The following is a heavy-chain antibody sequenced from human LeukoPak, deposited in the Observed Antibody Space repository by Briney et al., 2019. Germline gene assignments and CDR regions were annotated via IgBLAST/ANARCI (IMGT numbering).Heavy chain of an antibody. D-gene: IGHD1-26*01. CDR2: LVGSGGRP. CDR3: AKGGYSGSYNFDY. V-gene: IGHV3-23*01. Sequence: PGGSLTLSCAVSGFTFSSYAMSWVRQAPGKGLEWASTLVGSGGRPYYAVSVKGRFTISRDNSKNTLYLQMNSLRVEDTAVYYCAKGGYSGSYNFDYWGQGTLVTVSS. CDR1: GFTFSSYA. J-gene: IGHJ4*02.